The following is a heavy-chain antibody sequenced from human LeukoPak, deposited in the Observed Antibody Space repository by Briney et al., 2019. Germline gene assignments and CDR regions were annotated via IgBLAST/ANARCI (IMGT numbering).Heavy chain of an antibody. CDR1: GGTFSSYA. D-gene: IGHD5-12*01. CDR2: IIPIFGTA. V-gene: IGHV1-69*05. Sequence: ASVKVSCKASGGTFSSYAIIWVRQAPGQGLEWMGGIIPIFGTANYAQKFQGRVTITTDESTSTAYMELSSLRSEDTAVYYCAINSGYDKKIDYWGQGTLSPSPQ. J-gene: IGHJ4*02. CDR3: AINSGYDKKIDY.